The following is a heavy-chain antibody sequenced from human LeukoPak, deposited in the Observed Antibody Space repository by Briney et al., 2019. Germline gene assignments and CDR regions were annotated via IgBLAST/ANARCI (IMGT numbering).Heavy chain of an antibody. Sequence: SETLSLTCTVSGASISSGRYYWSWTRQPAGKGLEWIGRIYTSGSTDYNPSLKSRVTISLDTSKNQFSLKVRSVTAADTAVYYCARDSPGIAATDTWGQGSLVTVSS. D-gene: IGHD6-13*01. CDR3: ARDSPGIAATDT. V-gene: IGHV4-61*02. J-gene: IGHJ4*02. CDR1: GASISSGRYY. CDR2: IYTSGST.